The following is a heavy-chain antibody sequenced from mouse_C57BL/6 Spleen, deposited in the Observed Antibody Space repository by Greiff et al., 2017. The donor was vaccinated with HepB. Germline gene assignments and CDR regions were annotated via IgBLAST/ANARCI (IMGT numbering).Heavy chain of an antibody. D-gene: IGHD3-2*02. V-gene: IGHV1-55*01. Sequence: QVQLQQPGAELVKPGASVKMSCKASGYTFTSYWITWVKQRPGQGLEWIGDIYPGSGSTNYNEKFKSKATLTVDTSSSTAYMQLSSLTSEDSAVYYCARRRDSSGDVLYWGQGTTLTVSS. CDR3: ARRRDSSGDVLY. J-gene: IGHJ2*01. CDR1: GYTFTSYW. CDR2: IYPGSGST.